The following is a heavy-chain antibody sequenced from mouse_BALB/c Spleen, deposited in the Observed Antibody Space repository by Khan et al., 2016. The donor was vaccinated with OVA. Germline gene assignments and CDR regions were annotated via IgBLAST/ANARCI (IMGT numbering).Heavy chain of an antibody. V-gene: IGHV9-2-1*01. J-gene: IGHJ4*01. CDR2: INTETGEP. D-gene: IGHD2-14*01. CDR1: GYTFTDYS. Sequence: QMQLEESGPELKKPGETVRISCTASGYTFTDYSMNWVKQAPGKDLKWMGWINTETGEPTYADDFKGRFAFSLETSASTAYLQINNLKNEDTAIYSFAKQYDLGMDYGGQGTSVTGSS. CDR3: AKQYDLGMDY.